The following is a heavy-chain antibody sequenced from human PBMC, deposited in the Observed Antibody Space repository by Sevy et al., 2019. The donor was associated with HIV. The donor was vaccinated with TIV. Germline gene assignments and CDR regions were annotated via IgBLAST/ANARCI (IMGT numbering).Heavy chain of an antibody. V-gene: IGHV1-18*01. CDR3: ARDRDYDYIWGTFPYRDF. CDR2: ISPYKGTT. D-gene: IGHD3-16*01. Sequence: ASVKVSCKASGYIFTSYGISWVRQAPGRGLEWVGWISPYKGTTNYTQKFQGRVTMTTDTSTFTVYMQLRSLRSDDTAIYYCARDRDYDYIWGTFPYRDFWGQRTLVTASS. J-gene: IGHJ4*02. CDR1: GYIFTSYG.